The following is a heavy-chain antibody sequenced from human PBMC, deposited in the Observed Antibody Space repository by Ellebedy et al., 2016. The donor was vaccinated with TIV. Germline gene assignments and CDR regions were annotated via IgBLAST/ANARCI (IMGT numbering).Heavy chain of an antibody. D-gene: IGHD3-16*01. CDR1: GFAFSSFV. V-gene: IGHV3-23*01. Sequence: GGSLRLSXSASGFAFSSFVISWVRQAPGKGLEWVSAISGIGTGTYYTNSVKGRFTISRDNSKNVVYLQMNSLRVDDTAVYYCAKDGRMSYGYVFDNWGQGIVVTVSS. J-gene: IGHJ4*02. CDR2: ISGIGTGT. CDR3: AKDGRMSYGYVFDN.